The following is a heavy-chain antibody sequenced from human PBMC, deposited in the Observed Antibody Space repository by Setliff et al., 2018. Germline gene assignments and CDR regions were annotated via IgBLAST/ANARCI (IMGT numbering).Heavy chain of an antibody. D-gene: IGHD6-13*01. V-gene: IGHV3-23*01. CDR1: GYTSSGYA. CDR2: ISGSGGST. CDR3: ARVTGYSSSWSLGDAFDI. Sequence: PGGSLRLSCAASGYTSSGYAMSRVRQAPGKGLAWVSAISGSGGSTYSADSVKGRFTISRDNTKNSLYLQMNSLRGEDTAVYHCARVTGYSSSWSLGDAFDIWGQGTMVTVSS. J-gene: IGHJ3*02.